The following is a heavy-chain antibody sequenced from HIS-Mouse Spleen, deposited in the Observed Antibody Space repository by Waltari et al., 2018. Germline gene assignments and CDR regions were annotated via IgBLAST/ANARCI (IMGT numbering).Heavy chain of an antibody. Sequence: QLQLQESGPGLVKPSETLSLTCTVSGGSISSSSYYWGWIRQPPGKGLEWIGIIYYSGRTYYNPYLKSRVTISVDTSKNQFSLKLSSVTAADTAVYYCAREIPYSSSWYDWYFDLWGRGTLVTVSS. CDR2: IYYSGRT. V-gene: IGHV4-39*07. CDR3: AREIPYSSSWYDWYFDL. D-gene: IGHD6-13*01. J-gene: IGHJ2*01. CDR1: GGSISSSSYY.